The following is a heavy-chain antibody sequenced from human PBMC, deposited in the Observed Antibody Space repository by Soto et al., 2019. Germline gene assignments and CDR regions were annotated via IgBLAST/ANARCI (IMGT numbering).Heavy chain of an antibody. CDR1: GFTFSSYA. CDR3: ARTWDFDY. CDR2: ISYDGSNK. Sequence: QVQLVESGGGVVQPGRSLRLSCAASGFTFSSYAMHWVRQAPGKGLEWVAVISYDGSNKYYADSVKGRFTISRDNSKNTLYLQMNSLRPEDTAVYYCARTWDFDYWGQGTLVTVSS. D-gene: IGHD1-26*01. J-gene: IGHJ4*02. V-gene: IGHV3-30-3*01.